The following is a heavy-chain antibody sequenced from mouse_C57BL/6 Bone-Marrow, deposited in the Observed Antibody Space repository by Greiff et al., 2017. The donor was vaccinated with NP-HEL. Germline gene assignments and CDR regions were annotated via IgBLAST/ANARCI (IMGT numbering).Heavy chain of an antibody. CDR1: GYAFSSSW. CDR3: ARSTMVTGAY. Sequence: VQLQQSGPELVKPGASVKISCKASGYAFSSSWMNWVKQRPGKGLEWIGRIYPGDGDTNYNGKFKGKATLTADKSSSTAYMQLSSLTSEDSAVYFCARSTMVTGAYWGQGTLVTVSA. CDR2: IYPGDGDT. V-gene: IGHV1-82*01. D-gene: IGHD2-2*01. J-gene: IGHJ3*01.